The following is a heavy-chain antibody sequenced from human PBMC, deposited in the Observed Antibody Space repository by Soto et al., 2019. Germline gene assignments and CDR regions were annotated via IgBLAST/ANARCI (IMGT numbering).Heavy chain of an antibody. CDR1: GYTFTSYG. Sequence: ASVKVSCKASGYTFTSYGISWVRQAPGQGLEWMGWISAYNGNTNYAQKLQGRVTMTTDISTSTAYMELRSLRSDDTAVYYCARAPGIAAAGTLDPWGQGTLVTVSS. CDR3: ARAPGIAAAGTLDP. CDR2: ISAYNGNT. D-gene: IGHD6-13*01. J-gene: IGHJ5*02. V-gene: IGHV1-18*01.